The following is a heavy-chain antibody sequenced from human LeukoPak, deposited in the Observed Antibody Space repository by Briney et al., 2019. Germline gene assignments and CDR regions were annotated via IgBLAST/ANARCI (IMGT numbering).Heavy chain of an antibody. J-gene: IGHJ3*02. D-gene: IGHD4-17*01. CDR3: ARPPTTVTNDAFDI. Sequence: SETLSLTCAVYGGSFSGYYWSWIRQPPGKGLEWIGEINHSGSTNYNPSLKSRVTISVDTSKNQFSLKLSSVTAADTAVYYCARPPTTVTNDAFDIWGQGTMVTVSS. CDR2: INHSGST. CDR1: GGSFSGYY. V-gene: IGHV4-34*01.